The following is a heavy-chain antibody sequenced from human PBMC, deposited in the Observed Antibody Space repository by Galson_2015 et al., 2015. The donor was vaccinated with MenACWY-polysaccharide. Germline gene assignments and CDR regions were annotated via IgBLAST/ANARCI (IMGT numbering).Heavy chain of an antibody. CDR1: GFTFSSYW. CDR3: ARGHYGLDV. V-gene: IGHV3-7*03. J-gene: IGHJ6*02. CDR2: IKRDESEK. Sequence: SLRLSCAASGFTFSSYWMSWVRQAPGKGLEWVAHIKRDESEKYYVDSVKGRFAISRDNSKNSLYLQMNSLRAEDTAVYSCARGHYGLDVWGQATTVTVSS.